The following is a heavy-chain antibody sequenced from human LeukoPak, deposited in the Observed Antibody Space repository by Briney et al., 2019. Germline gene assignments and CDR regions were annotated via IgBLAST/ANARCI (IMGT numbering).Heavy chain of an antibody. CDR1: GFTFISYS. CDR2: ISISSSTI. D-gene: IGHD2-15*01. Sequence: AGGSLRLSCAASGFTFISYSVNWVRQAPGKGLEWVSYISISSSTIYYGDSVKGRFTIAIDNAKNSLYLQMNSLRAEDTAVYYCAREAYIGGGYTDFCGQGTTVTVSS. J-gene: IGHJ6*02. CDR3: AREAYIGGGYTDF. V-gene: IGHV3-48*01.